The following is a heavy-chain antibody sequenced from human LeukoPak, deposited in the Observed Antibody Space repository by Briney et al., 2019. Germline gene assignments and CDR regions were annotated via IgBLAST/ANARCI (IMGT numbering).Heavy chain of an antibody. D-gene: IGHD6-19*01. CDR3: ARTATYSGWYWFDP. Sequence: GESLKISCQGSGYSFTNYWIGWVRQMPGKGLEWMGIIYPGDSGTRYSPSFQGQVTISADKSITTAYLQWSSLKASDTAMYYCARTATYSGWYWFDPWGQGTLVTVSS. J-gene: IGHJ5*02. CDR2: IYPGDSGT. V-gene: IGHV5-51*01. CDR1: GYSFTNYW.